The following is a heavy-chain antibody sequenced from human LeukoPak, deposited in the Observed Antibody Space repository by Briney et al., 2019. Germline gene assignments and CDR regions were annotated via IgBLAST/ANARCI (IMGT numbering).Heavy chain of an antibody. Sequence: GGSLRLSCAASGFTFSSYGMHWVRQAPGKGLEWVSNNWNGNYIGYAESVKGRFTISRDNAKNSLYLQMNSLRADDTAMYYCARGLMGGYPRFDYWGQGPLVTVSS. V-gene: IGHV3-20*04. CDR2: NWNGNYI. CDR3: ARGLMGGYPRFDY. D-gene: IGHD3-22*01. CDR1: GFTFSSYG. J-gene: IGHJ4*02.